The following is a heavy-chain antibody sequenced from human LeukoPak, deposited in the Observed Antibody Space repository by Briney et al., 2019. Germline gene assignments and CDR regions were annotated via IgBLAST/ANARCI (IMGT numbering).Heavy chain of an antibody. CDR1: QFNFNKFG. CDR3: AKEFGVRYYDSSGYTDDY. CDR2: ISGNGGST. V-gene: IGHV3-23*01. Sequence: GGSLRLSCATSQFNFNKFGMTWVRQAPGKGLEWVSSISGNGGSTQYADSVQGRFAISRDNSKNTLYLQMNSLRAEDTAVYFCAKEFGVRYYDSSGYTDDYWGQGTLVTVSS. D-gene: IGHD3-22*01. J-gene: IGHJ4*02.